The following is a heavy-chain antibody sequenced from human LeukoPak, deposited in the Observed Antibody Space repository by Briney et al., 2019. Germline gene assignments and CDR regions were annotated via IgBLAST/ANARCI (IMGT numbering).Heavy chain of an antibody. CDR1: GLTFSSYD. J-gene: IGHJ6*02. Sequence: GGSLRLSCAASGLTFSSYDMHWVRQAPGKGLEWVAVIWYDGSNKYYADSVKGRFTISRDNSKNTLYLQMNSLRAEDTAVYYCARDVIYYYGSGRMYYYGMDVWGQGTTVTVSS. D-gene: IGHD3-10*01. CDR3: ARDVIYYYGSGRMYYYGMDV. CDR2: IWYDGSNK. V-gene: IGHV3-33*01.